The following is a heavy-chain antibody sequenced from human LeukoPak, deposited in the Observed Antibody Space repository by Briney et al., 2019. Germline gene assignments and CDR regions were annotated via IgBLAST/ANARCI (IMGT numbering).Heavy chain of an antibody. V-gene: IGHV4-61*02. CDR1: GGSISSGSYY. CDR2: IYTSGST. CDR3: ARDRVDTVNDAFDI. J-gene: IGHJ3*02. D-gene: IGHD5-18*01. Sequence: SQTLSLTCTVSGGSISSGSYYWSWIRQPAGKGLEWIGRIYTSGSTNYNPSLKSRVTISVDTSKNQFSLKLSSVTAADTAVYYCARDRVDTVNDAFDIWGQGTMVSVSS.